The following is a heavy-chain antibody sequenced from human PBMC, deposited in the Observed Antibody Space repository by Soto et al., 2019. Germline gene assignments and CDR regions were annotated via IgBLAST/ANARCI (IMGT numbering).Heavy chain of an antibody. CDR3: ARPRRKSSSGFDL. Sequence: EQLVESGGTLVQPGGSLRLSCVTSGFTFRNHWMHWVRQAPGLGLEGVSRISTDGSCTTYADSVKGRFTISRDNAKNTVYLQMNSLRVEDTALYYCARPRRKSSSGFDLGGQGTMVTVSS. D-gene: IGHD6-19*01. CDR2: ISTDGSCT. V-gene: IGHV3-74*03. CDR1: GFTFRNHW. J-gene: IGHJ3*01.